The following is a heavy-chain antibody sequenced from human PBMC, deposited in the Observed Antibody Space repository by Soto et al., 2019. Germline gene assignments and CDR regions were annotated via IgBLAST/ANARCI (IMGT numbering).Heavy chain of an antibody. CDR3: AKTHSRWYTPFDS. D-gene: IGHD6-19*01. Sequence: EVQLLESGGGLEQPGGSLRLSCAASGFIFSSYALSWVRQAPGKGLEWVSAISGSGTTTYYADSVKGRFTFSRDNSKNMLYLQMNSLRAEDTAVYYCAKTHSRWYTPFDSWGQGTLVTVSS. CDR1: GFIFSSYA. CDR2: ISGSGTTT. J-gene: IGHJ4*02. V-gene: IGHV3-23*01.